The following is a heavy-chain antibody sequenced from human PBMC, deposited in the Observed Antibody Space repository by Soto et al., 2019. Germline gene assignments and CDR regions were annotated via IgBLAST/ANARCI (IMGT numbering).Heavy chain of an antibody. D-gene: IGHD3-22*01. V-gene: IGHV3-11*06. J-gene: IGHJ4*02. CDR1: GFTFSDYY. Sequence: GGSLRLSCAASGFTFSDYYMSWIRQAPGKGLEWVSYISSSSSYTNYADSVKGRFTISRDNAKNSLYLQMNSLRAEDTAVYYCARDRKYYYDSSGYYDYWGQGTLATVSS. CDR2: ISSSSSYT. CDR3: ARDRKYYYDSSGYYDY.